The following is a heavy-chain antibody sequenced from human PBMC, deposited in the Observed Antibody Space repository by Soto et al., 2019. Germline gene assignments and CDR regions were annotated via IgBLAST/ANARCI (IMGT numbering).Heavy chain of an antibody. CDR3: ARAYYDFWSGYLNTGWYFDL. CDR1: GYTFTSYG. Sequence: QVQLVQSGAEVKKPGASVKVSCKASGYTFTSYGISCVRQAPGQGLEWMGWISAYNGNTNYAQKLQGRVTMTTDTSTSTAYMELRSLRSDDTAVYYCARAYYDFWSGYLNTGWYFDLWGRGTLVTVSS. CDR2: ISAYNGNT. D-gene: IGHD3-3*01. J-gene: IGHJ2*01. V-gene: IGHV1-18*01.